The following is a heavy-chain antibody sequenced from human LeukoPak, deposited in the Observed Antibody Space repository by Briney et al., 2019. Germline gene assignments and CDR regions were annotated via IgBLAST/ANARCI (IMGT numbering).Heavy chain of an antibody. Sequence: SETLSLTCSVSGGSISSYYWSWIRQPPGKGLEWIGYIYYSGSTNYNPSLKSRVTISVDTSKNQFSLRLSSVTAADTAVYYCARGTRSDSSSSNYYYYGMDVWGQGTTVTVSS. CDR1: GGSISSYY. CDR2: IYYSGST. J-gene: IGHJ6*02. CDR3: ARGTRSDSSSSNYYYYGMDV. V-gene: IGHV4-59*12. D-gene: IGHD6-6*01.